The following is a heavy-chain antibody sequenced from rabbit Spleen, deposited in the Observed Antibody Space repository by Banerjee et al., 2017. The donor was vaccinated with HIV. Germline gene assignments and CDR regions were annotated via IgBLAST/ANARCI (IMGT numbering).Heavy chain of an antibody. V-gene: IGHV1S47*01. Sequence: QEQLVESGGGLVQPEGSLTLTCTASGFDFSSNAMCWVRQAPGKGPEWIAYIYNINGRTYYANWAKGRFTISRTSSTTVTLQMTSLTAADTATYFCARDAGTSFSTYGMDLWGPGTLVTVS. CDR3: ARDAGTSFSTYGMDL. CDR1: GFDFSSNA. J-gene: IGHJ6*01. CDR2: IYNINGRT. D-gene: IGHD8-1*01.